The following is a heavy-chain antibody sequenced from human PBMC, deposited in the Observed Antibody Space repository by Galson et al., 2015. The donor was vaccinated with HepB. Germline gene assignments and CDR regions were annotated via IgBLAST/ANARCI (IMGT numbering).Heavy chain of an antibody. D-gene: IGHD4-17*01. CDR3: ARDSMTTYPGYFDY. J-gene: IGHJ4*02. V-gene: IGHV4-30-4*01. CDR2: IYYSGST. Sequence: TLSLTCTVSGGSISSSDYYWSWLRQPPGKGLEWIGYIYYSGSTYYNPSLKSRVTMSKDTSKNQFSLKLSSVTAADTAVYYCARDSMTTYPGYFDYWGLGTLVTVSP. CDR1: GGSISSSDYY.